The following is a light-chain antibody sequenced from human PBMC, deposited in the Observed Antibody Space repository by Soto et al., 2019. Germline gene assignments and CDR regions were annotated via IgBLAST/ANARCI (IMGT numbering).Light chain of an antibody. CDR2: GTS. Sequence: EIVLTQSPGILSLSPVERATLSCRASQSVSSNLAWYQQQPGQSPRLLIYGTSTRATGIPARFSGSGSGTEFTLTISSLQAEDFAVFYSQQYNNWPSTFGQGTRLEIK. CDR3: QQYNNWPST. V-gene: IGKV3-15*01. J-gene: IGKJ5*01. CDR1: QSVSSN.